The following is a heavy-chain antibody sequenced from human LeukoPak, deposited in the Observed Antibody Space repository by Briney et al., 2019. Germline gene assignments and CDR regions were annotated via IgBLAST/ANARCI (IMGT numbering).Heavy chain of an antibody. CDR3: AKGGESSLPFDY. CDR1: GDSITSGRYY. J-gene: IGHJ4*02. V-gene: IGHV4-61*02. D-gene: IGHD3-10*01. Sequence: PSETLSLTCTVSGDSITSGRYYWSWIRQPAGKEPEWIGRVHTSRGTNYNSSLKSRLTMSVDTSKNQFSLHLASVTAADTAVYYCAKGGESSLPFDYWGQGTLVTVSS. CDR2: VHTSRGT.